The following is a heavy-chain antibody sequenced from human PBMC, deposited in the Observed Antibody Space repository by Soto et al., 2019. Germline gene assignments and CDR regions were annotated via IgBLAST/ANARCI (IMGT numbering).Heavy chain of an antibody. CDR2: ILYDESKQ. CDR1: GFTFSNYG. D-gene: IGHD3-10*01. Sequence: QVQLVESGGGVFQPGGSLRLSCAASGFTFSNYGIHWVRQAPGKGLEWVAVILYDESKQYYADSVKGRFTISRDNPKNTLYLQMNSLRAEDTAVYYCAKDHLKEPVRGWLDPWGQGTLVIVSS. CDR3: AKDHLKEPVRGWLDP. J-gene: IGHJ5*02. V-gene: IGHV3-30*18.